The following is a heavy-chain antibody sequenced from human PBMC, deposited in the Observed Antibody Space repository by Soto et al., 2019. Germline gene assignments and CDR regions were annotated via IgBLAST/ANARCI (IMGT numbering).Heavy chain of an antibody. CDR2: INVGSGNT. CDR1: GYTFSAYT. CDR3: ARDTETLGPRANDALDI. Sequence: QAQLVQSGAAMKKPGASVKVSCKAAGYTFSAYTMNWVRQAPGQSLEWMGWINVGSGNTRYSQNFQGRVSITRDTSASTVYMELTGLKSEDTAMYYCARDTETLGPRANDALDIWGQGTMVTVSS. V-gene: IGHV1-3*01. D-gene: IGHD3-3*02. J-gene: IGHJ3*02.